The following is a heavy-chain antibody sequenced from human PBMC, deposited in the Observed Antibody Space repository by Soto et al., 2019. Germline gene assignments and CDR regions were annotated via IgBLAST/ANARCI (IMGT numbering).Heavy chain of an antibody. CDR3: ATSIVDLYDYYGMDV. CDR2: FDPEDGET. V-gene: IGHV1-24*01. Sequence: ASVKVSCKVSGYTLTELSMHWVRQAPGKGLEWMGGFDPEDGETIYAQKFQGRVTMTEETSTDTAYMELSSLRSEDTAVYYCATSIVDLYDYYGMDVWGQGTTVTVSS. D-gene: IGHD1-26*01. CDR1: GYTLTELS. J-gene: IGHJ6*02.